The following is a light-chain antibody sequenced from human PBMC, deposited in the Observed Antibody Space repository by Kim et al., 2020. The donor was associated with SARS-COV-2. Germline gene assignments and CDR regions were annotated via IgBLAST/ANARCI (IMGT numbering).Light chain of an antibody. CDR1: QSVASSF. CDR3: QQFGGSSYT. Sequence: EIELTQSPGTLALSPGERATLSCRASQSVASSFLAWYQQKPGQAPTLLIYETSTRATGISDRFSGSGSGTDFTLTISGLEPEDFAVYYCQQFGGSSYTFGQGTKLEI. CDR2: ETS. J-gene: IGKJ2*01. V-gene: IGKV3-20*01.